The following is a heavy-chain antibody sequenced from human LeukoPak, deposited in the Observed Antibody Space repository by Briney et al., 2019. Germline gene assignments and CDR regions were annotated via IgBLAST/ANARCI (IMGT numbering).Heavy chain of an antibody. J-gene: IGHJ4*02. CDR3: ARVYYDSSGSPYRYFDY. CDR2: IKQDGSER. V-gene: IGHV3-7*01. CDR1: GFTVSSNY. D-gene: IGHD3-22*01. Sequence: GGSLRLSCAASGFTVSSNYMSWVRQVPGKGLEWVANIKQDGSERYYVDSVKGRFTISRHNAKSSLYLQMNSLRAEDTAVYYCARVYYDSSGSPYRYFDYWGQGTLVTVSS.